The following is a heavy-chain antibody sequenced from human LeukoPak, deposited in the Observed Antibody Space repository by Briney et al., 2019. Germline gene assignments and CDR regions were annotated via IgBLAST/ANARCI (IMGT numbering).Heavy chain of an antibody. D-gene: IGHD2-2*02. CDR1: GGTFSSYA. CDR3: ARMDIVVVPAAIPYYYGMDV. J-gene: IGHJ6*02. V-gene: IGHV1-69*13. CDR2: IIPIFGTA. Sequence: ASVQVPCQASGGTFSSYAISWVRQAPGQGLEWMGGIIPIFGTANYAQKFQGRVTITADESTSTAYMELSSLRSEDTAVYYCARMDIVVVPAAIPYYYGMDVWGQGTTVTVSS.